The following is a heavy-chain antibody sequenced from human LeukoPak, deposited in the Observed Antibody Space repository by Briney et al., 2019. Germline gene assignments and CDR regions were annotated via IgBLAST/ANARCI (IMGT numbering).Heavy chain of an antibody. CDR1: GGSISSYY. V-gene: IGHV4-59*01. D-gene: IGHD6-13*01. Sequence: SETLSLTCTVSGGSISSYYWSWIRQPPGKGLEWIGYIYYSGSTNYNPSLKSRVTISVDTSKNQFSLKLSSVTAADAAVYYCARHPVYSSSWHYFDYWGQGTLVTVSS. CDR3: ARHPVYSSSWHYFDY. CDR2: IYYSGST. J-gene: IGHJ4*02.